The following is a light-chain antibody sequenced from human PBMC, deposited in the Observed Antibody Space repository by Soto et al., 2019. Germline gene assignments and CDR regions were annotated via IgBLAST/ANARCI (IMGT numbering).Light chain of an antibody. V-gene: IGKV1-5*03. J-gene: IGKJ1*01. CDR3: QQYSSYPWT. CDR1: ERISSW. CDR2: RAS. Sequence: DIQMTQSPATLSASVGDRVIITCRASERISSWVAWYQQKPGEAPKLLIYRASTSQTGVPSSIYGSGSGTSFALTITSLQPEDIATYYCQQYSSYPWTFGQGTKVEV.